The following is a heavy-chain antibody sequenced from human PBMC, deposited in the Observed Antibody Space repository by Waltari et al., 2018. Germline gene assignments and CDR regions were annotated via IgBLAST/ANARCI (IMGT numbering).Heavy chain of an antibody. CDR3: ATSQAFHI. CDR2: ISYSGST. V-gene: IGHV4-59*01. Sequence: QVQLQESGPGLVKPSETLSLTCTVSGGYISGYYWSWIRQPPGKGLEWIGYISYSGSTNYNPSLKSRISISVDTSKNQFSLKLSSVTAADTAVYYCATSQAFHIWGQGTVVTVSS. CDR1: GGYISGYY. J-gene: IGHJ3*02.